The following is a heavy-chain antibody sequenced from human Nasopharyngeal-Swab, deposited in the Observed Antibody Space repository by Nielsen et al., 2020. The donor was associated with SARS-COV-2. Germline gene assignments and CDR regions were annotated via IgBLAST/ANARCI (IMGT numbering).Heavy chain of an antibody. CDR3: ARGNTAMVTDYYYYMDV. V-gene: IGHV3-33*01. Sequence: GGSLRLSCAASGFTFSSYGTHWVRQAPSKGLEWVAVIWYDGSNKYYADSVKGRFTISRDNSKNTLYLQMNSLRAEDTAVYYCARGNTAMVTDYYYYMDVWGKGTTVTVSS. J-gene: IGHJ6*03. CDR2: IWYDGSNK. D-gene: IGHD5-18*01. CDR1: GFTFSSYG.